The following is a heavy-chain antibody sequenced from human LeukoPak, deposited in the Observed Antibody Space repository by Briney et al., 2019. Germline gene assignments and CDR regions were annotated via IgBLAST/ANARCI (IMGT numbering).Heavy chain of an antibody. CDR1: GFTFSTYW. V-gene: IGHV3-7*01. D-gene: IGHD2-21*02. CDR2: IKQDGSEK. Sequence: GGSLRLSCGVSGFTFSTYWMSWVRQAPGKGLESVANIKQDGSEKYYVDSVKGRFTISRDNAENSLYLQMNSLRAEDTAVYYCARVLAYCGGDCSIRGAFDIWGQGTMVTVSS. CDR3: ARVLAYCGGDCSIRGAFDI. J-gene: IGHJ3*02.